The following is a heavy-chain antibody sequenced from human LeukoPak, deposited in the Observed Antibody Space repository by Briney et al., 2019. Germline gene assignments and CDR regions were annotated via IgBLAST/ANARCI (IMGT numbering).Heavy chain of an antibody. V-gene: IGHV3-9*01. CDR2: ISWNSGSI. D-gene: IGHD2-15*01. J-gene: IGHJ4*02. Sequence: GGSLRLSCAASGFTFDDYAMHWVRQAPGKGLEWVSGISWNSGSIGYADSVKGRFTISRDNAKNSLYLQMNSLRAEDTALYCCARRYCSGGSCYYDYWGQGTLVTVSS. CDR1: GFTFDDYA. CDR3: ARRYCSGGSCYYDY.